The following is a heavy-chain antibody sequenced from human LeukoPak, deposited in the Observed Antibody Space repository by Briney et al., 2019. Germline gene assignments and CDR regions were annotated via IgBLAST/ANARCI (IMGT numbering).Heavy chain of an antibody. Sequence: SETLSLTCTVSGGSISISSYYWSWIRQSPGKGLEWIGYIYYSGSTNYNPSLKSRVTISVDTSKNQFSLKLSSVTAADTAVYYCARARGYSGYAYFDYWGQGTLVTVSS. CDR1: GGSISISSYY. J-gene: IGHJ4*02. CDR3: ARARGYSGYAYFDY. CDR2: IYYSGST. V-gene: IGHV4-61*01. D-gene: IGHD5-12*01.